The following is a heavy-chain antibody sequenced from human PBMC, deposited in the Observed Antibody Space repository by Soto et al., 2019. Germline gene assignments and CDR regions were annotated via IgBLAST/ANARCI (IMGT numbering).Heavy chain of an antibody. CDR2: ISYDGSNK. V-gene: IGHV3-30*18. D-gene: IGHD6-19*01. J-gene: IGHJ4*02. Sequence: GGSLRLSCAASGFTFSSYGMHWVRQAPGKGLEWVAVISYDGSNKYYADSVKGRFTISRDNSKNTLYLQMNSLRAEDTAVYYCAKEKVEYSSGWDFDYWGQGTLVTVSS. CDR1: GFTFSSYG. CDR3: AKEKVEYSSGWDFDY.